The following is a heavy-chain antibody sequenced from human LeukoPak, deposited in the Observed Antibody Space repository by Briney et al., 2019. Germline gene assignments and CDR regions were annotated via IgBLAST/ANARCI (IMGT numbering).Heavy chain of an antibody. V-gene: IGHV4-4*07. Sequence: PSETLFLTCTVSGGSISSSYWSWIRQPAGKGLEWIGRIKAGGITNYSPSLKSRVTLSVDTSKNQFSLKLSSVIAADTAVYYCARLQGDYSFDYWGQGTLVTVSS. CDR3: ARLQGDYSFDY. CDR1: GGSISSSY. CDR2: IKAGGIT. J-gene: IGHJ4*02. D-gene: IGHD4-11*01.